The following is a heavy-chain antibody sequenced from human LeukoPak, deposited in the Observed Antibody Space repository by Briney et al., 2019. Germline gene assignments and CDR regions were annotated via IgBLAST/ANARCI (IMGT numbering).Heavy chain of an antibody. V-gene: IGHV1-18*01. Sequence: ASVKVSCKASGYTFNNYGISWVRQAPGQGLEWVGWVTSYNGDTNYAQRFQGRVTMSTDTSTSTAYMELRSLRFDDTAIYYCAKDWHILTGRNCFDPWGQGTLVTVSS. J-gene: IGHJ5*02. CDR3: AKDWHILTGRNCFDP. CDR2: VTSYNGDT. CDR1: GYTFNNYG. D-gene: IGHD3-9*01.